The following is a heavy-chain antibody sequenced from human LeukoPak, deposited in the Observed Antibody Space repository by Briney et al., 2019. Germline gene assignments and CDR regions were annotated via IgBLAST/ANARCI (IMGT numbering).Heavy chain of an antibody. CDR3: ARHQHYDFWSGYSYY. Sequence: NPGGSLRLSCVASGFTFSSYSMNWVRQAPGKGLEWVSSISSSSSYIYYADSVKGRFTISGDNAKNSLYLQMNSLRAEDTAVYYCARHQHYDFWSGYSYYWGQGTLVTVSS. D-gene: IGHD3-3*01. CDR1: GFTFSSYS. V-gene: IGHV3-21*01. J-gene: IGHJ4*02. CDR2: ISSSSSYI.